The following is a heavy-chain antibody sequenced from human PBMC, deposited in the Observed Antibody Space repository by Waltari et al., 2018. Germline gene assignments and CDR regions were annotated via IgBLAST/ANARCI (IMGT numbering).Heavy chain of an antibody. Sequence: QVQLQESGPGLVKPSETLSLTCTVSGGSISSYYWNWIRQPPGKGLEWIGYIYYSGTTSYHPSLKSRVTISIDTSKNQFSLKLSSVSAADTAVYFCARAGMYRSVQIDCWGQGTLVSVSS. CDR3: ARAGMYRSVQIDC. CDR2: IYYSGTT. J-gene: IGHJ4*02. D-gene: IGHD6-25*01. V-gene: IGHV4-59*01. CDR1: GGSISSYY.